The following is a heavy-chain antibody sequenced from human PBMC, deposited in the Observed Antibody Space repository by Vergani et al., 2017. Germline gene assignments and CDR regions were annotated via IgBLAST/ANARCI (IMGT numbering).Heavy chain of an antibody. CDR1: GGSISSGSYY. CDR3: AGGSYCYDGSGYYLIDY. Sequence: QVQLQESGPGLVKPSQTLSLTCTVSGGSISSGSYYWSWIRQPAGKGLEWIGRIYTSGSTNYNPTLKSRVTISVDTSKNQFSLKMSSVTAADTAVFYCAGGSYCYDGSGYYLIDYWGQGTLVTVSS. D-gene: IGHD3-22*01. J-gene: IGHJ4*03. V-gene: IGHV4-61*02. CDR2: IYTSGST.